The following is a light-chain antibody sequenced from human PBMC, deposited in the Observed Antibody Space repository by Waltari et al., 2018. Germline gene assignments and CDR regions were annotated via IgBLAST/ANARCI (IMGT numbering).Light chain of an antibody. CDR3: QQSYSTPFT. V-gene: IGKV1-39*01. CDR1: QSISSY. Sequence: DIHMTQSPSSLSASVGDRFTITCRASQSISSYLNWYQQKPGNAPKLLIYAASSLQSGVPSRFSGSGSGTDFTLTISSLQPEDFATYYCQQSYSTPFTFGPGTKVDIK. CDR2: AAS. J-gene: IGKJ3*01.